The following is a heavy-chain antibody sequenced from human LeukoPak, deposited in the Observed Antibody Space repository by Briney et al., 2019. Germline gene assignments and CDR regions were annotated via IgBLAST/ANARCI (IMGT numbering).Heavy chain of an antibody. D-gene: IGHD5-18*01. J-gene: IGHJ3*02. CDR2: MNPNSGNT. Sequence: ASVKVSCKASGYTFTSYDINWVRQATGQGLEWMGWMNPNSGNTGYAQKFQGRVTMTRNTSISTAYMELSSLRSGDTAVYYCARGAGSYGYEDAFDIWGQGTMVTVSS. V-gene: IGHV1-8*01. CDR1: GYTFTSYD. CDR3: ARGAGSYGYEDAFDI.